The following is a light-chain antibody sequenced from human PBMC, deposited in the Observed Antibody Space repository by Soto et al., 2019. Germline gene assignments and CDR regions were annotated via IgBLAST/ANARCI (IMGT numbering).Light chain of an antibody. CDR2: DAS. CDR3: QKYNSAPRT. J-gene: IGKJ1*01. Sequence: DIQMTQSPSSLSASVGDRATITCRASQGISNYLAWYQQKPGKDPKLLIYDASTLQSRVPARFSGSGSGTDFTLTISSLQPEDVATYYCQKYNSAPRTFGQGTKVEIK. V-gene: IGKV1-27*01. CDR1: QGISNY.